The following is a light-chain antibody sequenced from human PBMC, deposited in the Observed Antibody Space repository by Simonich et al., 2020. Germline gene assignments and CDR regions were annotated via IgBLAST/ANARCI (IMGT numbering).Light chain of an antibody. CDR2: EVS. CDR1: SSDVGGYNY. J-gene: IGLJ2*01. V-gene: IGLV2-8*01. Sequence: QSALTQPPSASGSPGPSVTISCTGTSSDVGGYNYVSWYQQHPGKAPKLMIYEVSTLPSGVPDRFSGSKSGNTASLTVSGLQAEDEADYYCSSYASSNPLFGGGTKLTVL. CDR3: SSYASSNPL.